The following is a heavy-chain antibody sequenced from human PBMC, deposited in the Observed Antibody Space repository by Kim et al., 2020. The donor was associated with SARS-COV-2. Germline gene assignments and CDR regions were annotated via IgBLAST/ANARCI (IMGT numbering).Heavy chain of an antibody. CDR2: ISGSGGST. CDR1: GFTFSSYA. J-gene: IGHJ4*02. V-gene: IGHV3-23*01. Sequence: GGSLRLSCAASGFTFSSYAMSWVRQAPGKGLEWVSAISGSGGSTYYADSVKGRFTISRDNSKNTLYLQMNSLRAEDTAVYYCAKDALGYYYDSSGLTFDYWGQGTLVTVSS. D-gene: IGHD3-22*01. CDR3: AKDALGYYYDSSGLTFDY.